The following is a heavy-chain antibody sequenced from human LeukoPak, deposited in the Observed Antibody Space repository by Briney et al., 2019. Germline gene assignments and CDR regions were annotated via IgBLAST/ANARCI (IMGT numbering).Heavy chain of an antibody. D-gene: IGHD3-22*01. J-gene: IGHJ4*02. Sequence: SGTLSLTCAVSVDSISSSKWWSWVRQAPGKGLEWIGEIHHSGSTNYNPSLKSRVTISVDTSKNQFSLKLSSVTAADTAVYYCAGSNHYYDSSGYKYYFDYWGQGTLVTVSS. CDR2: IHHSGST. CDR3: AGSNHYYDSSGYKYYFDY. CDR1: VDSISSSKW. V-gene: IGHV4-4*02.